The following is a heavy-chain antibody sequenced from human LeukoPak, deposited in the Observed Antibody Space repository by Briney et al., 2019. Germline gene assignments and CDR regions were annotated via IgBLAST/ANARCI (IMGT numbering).Heavy chain of an antibody. J-gene: IGHJ4*02. V-gene: IGHV3-66*01. CDR1: GFTVTGNY. D-gene: IGHD6-13*01. Sequence: PGGSLRLSCAASGFTVTGNYMSWVRQAPGKGLEWVSVIYSGDSTYYADSVKGRFTISRDNSKNTLYLQMNSLRAEDTAVYYCAKVSSSWYWAFDYWGQGTLVTVSS. CDR3: AKVSSSWYWAFDY. CDR2: IYSGDST.